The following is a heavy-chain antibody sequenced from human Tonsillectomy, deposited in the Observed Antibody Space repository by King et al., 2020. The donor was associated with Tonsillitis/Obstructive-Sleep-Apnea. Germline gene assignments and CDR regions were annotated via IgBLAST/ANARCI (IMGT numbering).Heavy chain of an antibody. D-gene: IGHD3-16*01. CDR2: INYSGNT. J-gene: IGHJ5*02. V-gene: IGHV4-39*01. CDR3: ARVVGWGWFDP. CDR1: GDSISSSNYY. Sequence: QLQESGPGLVKPSETLSLTCTVSGDSISSSNYYWGWIRQPPGKGLEWIANINYSGNTYYNPSLKSRVTISVATSKNQFSLTLSSVTAADTAVYYCARVVGWGWFDPWGQGNLVTVSS.